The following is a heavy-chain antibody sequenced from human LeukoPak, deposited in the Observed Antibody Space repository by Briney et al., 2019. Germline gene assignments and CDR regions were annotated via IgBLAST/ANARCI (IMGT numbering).Heavy chain of an antibody. V-gene: IGHV3-23*01. CDR2: ISGSGGTK. Sequence: GGSLRLSCAASGFTFSSYAMSWVRQAPGKGLEWVSDISGSGGTKYYADSVKGRFTISRDNSKNTLYLQMNSLRAEDTAVYYCAKISATVVVVAAHFAHWGQGTLVTVSS. D-gene: IGHD2-15*01. CDR1: GFTFSSYA. CDR3: AKISATVVVVAAHFAH. J-gene: IGHJ4*02.